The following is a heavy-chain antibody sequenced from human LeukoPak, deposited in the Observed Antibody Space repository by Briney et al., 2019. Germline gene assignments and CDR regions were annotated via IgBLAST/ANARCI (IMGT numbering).Heavy chain of an antibody. CDR1: GYTFTSYG. Sequence: GASVKVSCKAPGYTFTSYGISWVRQAPGQGLEWMGWISAYNGNTNYAQKLQGRVTMTTDTSTSTAYMELRSLRSDDTAVYYCARDEGIVVVTAQPHYYYYGMDVWGQGTTVTVSS. J-gene: IGHJ6*02. CDR3: ARDEGIVVVTAQPHYYYYGMDV. CDR2: ISAYNGNT. D-gene: IGHD2-21*02. V-gene: IGHV1-18*01.